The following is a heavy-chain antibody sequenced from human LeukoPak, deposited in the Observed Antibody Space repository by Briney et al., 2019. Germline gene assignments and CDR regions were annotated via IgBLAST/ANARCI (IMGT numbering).Heavy chain of an antibody. CDR3: ARDPSNSSGFHPHSDY. CDR1: GYTFTNHG. J-gene: IGHJ4*02. D-gene: IGHD3-22*01. CDR2: ISAYNGDT. Sequence: ASVKVSCKASGYTFTNHGITWVRQAPGQGLEWMGWISAYNGDTKYAQKLQGRVTMTIDTSTNTAYMELRSLRSDDTAVYYCARDPSNSSGFHPHSDYWGQGTLVTVSS. V-gene: IGHV1-18*01.